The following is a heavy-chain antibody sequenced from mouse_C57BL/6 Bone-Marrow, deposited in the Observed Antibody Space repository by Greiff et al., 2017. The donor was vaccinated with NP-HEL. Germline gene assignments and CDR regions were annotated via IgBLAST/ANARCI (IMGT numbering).Heavy chain of an antibody. CDR3: ARSQSYYGSSFAY. Sequence: VKLLESGAELARPGASVKLSCKASGYTFTSYGRSWVKQRTGQGLEGIGENYPRSGNTYYNEKFKGKAKLTADKSSSTAYMELRSLTSEDSAVYFCARSQSYYGSSFAYWGQGTLVTVSA. D-gene: IGHD1-1*01. J-gene: IGHJ3*01. V-gene: IGHV1-81*01. CDR2: NYPRSGNT. CDR1: GYTFTSYG.